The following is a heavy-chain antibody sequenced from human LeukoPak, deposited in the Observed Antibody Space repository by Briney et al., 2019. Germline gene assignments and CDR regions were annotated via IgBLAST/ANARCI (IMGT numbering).Heavy chain of an antibody. CDR2: ITGSGGST. J-gene: IGHJ3*02. V-gene: IGHV3-23*01. CDR3: AKSYCSGGSCWDAFDI. D-gene: IGHD2-15*01. Sequence: GGSLRLSCATSGFIFNNYAMTWVRQAPGKGLEWVSLITGSGGSTYYADSVKGRFTLSRDKSKNTLHLQMNSLRAEDTAIYYCAKSYCSGGSCWDAFDIWGQGTMVTVSS. CDR1: GFIFNNYA.